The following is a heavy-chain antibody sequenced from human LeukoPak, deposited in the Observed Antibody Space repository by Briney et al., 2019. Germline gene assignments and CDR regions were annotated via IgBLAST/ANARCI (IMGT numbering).Heavy chain of an antibody. D-gene: IGHD2/OR15-2a*01. CDR2: IYYSGST. J-gene: IGHJ2*01. CDR1: GGSISSGGYY. V-gene: IGHV4-31*03. Sequence: SETLSLTCTVSGGSISSGGYYWSWIRQHPGKGLEWIGYIYYSGSTYYNPSLKSRVTISVDTSKNQFSLKLTSVTAADTAVYYCARYSTTWPYWYFDLWGRGTLVTVSS. CDR3: ARYSTTWPYWYFDL.